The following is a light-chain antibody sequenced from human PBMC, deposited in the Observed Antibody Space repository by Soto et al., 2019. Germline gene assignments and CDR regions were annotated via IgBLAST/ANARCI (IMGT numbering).Light chain of an antibody. Sequence: TLLTQSPATLSLSPGDTATLSCRASQSVTTSLAWYQQKPGQAPRLLIYDASYRVTGIPDRFSGSGSGTAFTLTITNLEPEDFAVYYCQQRSDWPRGLTFGGGTKVELK. CDR3: QQRSDWPRGLT. CDR2: DAS. CDR1: QSVTTS. J-gene: IGKJ4*01. V-gene: IGKV3-11*01.